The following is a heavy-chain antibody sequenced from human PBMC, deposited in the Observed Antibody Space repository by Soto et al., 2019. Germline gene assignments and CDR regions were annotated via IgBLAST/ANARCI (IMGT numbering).Heavy chain of an antibody. CDR2: MNPNSGNT. CDR1: GYTFTSYD. CDR3: ARAYRYCSSTSCRKDAFDI. V-gene: IGHV1-8*01. D-gene: IGHD2-2*01. J-gene: IGHJ3*02. Sequence: ASVKVSCKASGYTFTSYDINWVRQATGQGLEWMGWMNPNSGNTGYAQKFQGRVTMTRNTSISTAYMELSSLRSEDMAVYYCARAYRYCSSTSCRKDAFDIWGQGTMVTVSS.